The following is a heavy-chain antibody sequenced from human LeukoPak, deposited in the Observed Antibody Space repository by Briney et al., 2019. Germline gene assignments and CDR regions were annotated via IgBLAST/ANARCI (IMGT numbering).Heavy chain of an antibody. Sequence: GGSLRLSCAASGFTFSDYGMHWVRQAPGKGLEWLAFIRYDGSDKYYADSVKGRFTISRDNSKNTLHLQMNSLRAEDTAVYYCAKEAGTAIFGVVINDYYFDLWGRGTLVTVSS. J-gene: IGHJ2*01. D-gene: IGHD3-3*01. CDR1: GFTFSDYG. CDR3: AKEAGTAIFGVVINDYYFDL. V-gene: IGHV3-30*02. CDR2: IRYDGSDK.